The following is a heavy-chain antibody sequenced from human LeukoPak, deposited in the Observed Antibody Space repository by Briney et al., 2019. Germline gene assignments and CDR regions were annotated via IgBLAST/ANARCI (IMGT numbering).Heavy chain of an antibody. J-gene: IGHJ4*02. D-gene: IGHD1-26*01. CDR2: IYSGGST. CDR1: GFTVSSNY. V-gene: IGHV3-53*01. CDR3: ARVKWELLWNGVNYFDY. Sequence: PGGSLRLSCAASGFTVSSNYMSWVRQAPGKGLEWVSVIYSGGSTYYADSVKGRFTISRDNSKNTLYLQMNSLRAEDTAVYYCARVKWELLWNGVNYFDYWGQGTLVTVSS.